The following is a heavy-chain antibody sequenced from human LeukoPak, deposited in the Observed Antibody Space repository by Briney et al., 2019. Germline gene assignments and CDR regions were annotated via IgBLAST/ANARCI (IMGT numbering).Heavy chain of an antibody. CDR3: AMRKPYDSSGPFDY. Sequence: ASVKVSCKASGYTFTSYAMHWVRQAPGQRLEWMGWINAGNGNTKYSQKFQGRVTITRDTSASTAYMELSSLRSEDTAMYYCAMRKPYDSSGPFDYWGQGTLVTVSS. CDR1: GYTFTSYA. D-gene: IGHD3-22*01. V-gene: IGHV1-3*01. CDR2: INAGNGNT. J-gene: IGHJ4*02.